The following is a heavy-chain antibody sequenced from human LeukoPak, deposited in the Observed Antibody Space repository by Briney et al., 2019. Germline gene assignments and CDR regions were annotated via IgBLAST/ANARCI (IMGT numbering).Heavy chain of an antibody. Sequence: GGSLRLSCAASGFTFSSYEMNWVRQAPGKGLEWVSYISSSGSTIYYADSVKGRFTISRDNAKNSLYLQMNSLRAEDTAIYYCARDLRVISFDNWGQGTLVSASS. D-gene: IGHD2-21*01. CDR1: GFTFSSYE. J-gene: IGHJ4*02. CDR3: ARDLRVISFDN. CDR2: ISSSGSTI. V-gene: IGHV3-48*03.